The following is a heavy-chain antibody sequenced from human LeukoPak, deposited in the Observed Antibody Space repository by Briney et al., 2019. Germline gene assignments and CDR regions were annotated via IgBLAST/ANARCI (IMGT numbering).Heavy chain of an antibody. CDR1: GGSVSTIDYY. J-gene: IGHJ4*02. CDR3: ASAARDTEYSGYN. D-gene: IGHD6-6*01. CDR2: VYYSGST. Sequence: SETLSLTCTVSGGSVSTIDYYWGWIRQPPGKGLEWIGSVYYSGSTYYNAPLKSRVTISVDTSKNQFSLKLSSVTAADTAVYYCASAARDTEYSGYNWGQGTLVTVSS. V-gene: IGHV4-39*07.